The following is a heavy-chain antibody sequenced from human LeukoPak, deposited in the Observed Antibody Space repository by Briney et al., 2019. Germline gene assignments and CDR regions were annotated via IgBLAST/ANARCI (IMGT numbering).Heavy chain of an antibody. J-gene: IGHJ4*02. CDR3: ARPVAGTLIY. Sequence: SETLSLTCTVSGYSISSGYYWGWIRQPPGKGLEWIGSIYHSGSTYYNPSLKGRVTISVDTSKNQFSLKLSSVTAADTAVYYCARPVAGTLIYWGQGTLVTVSS. CDR2: IYHSGST. CDR1: GYSISSGYY. V-gene: IGHV4-38-2*02. D-gene: IGHD6-19*01.